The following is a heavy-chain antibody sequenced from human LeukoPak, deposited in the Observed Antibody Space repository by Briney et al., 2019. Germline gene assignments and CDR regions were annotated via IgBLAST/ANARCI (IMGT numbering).Heavy chain of an antibody. V-gene: IGHV4-39*07. Sequence: PSETLSLPCTVSGGSISSSSYYWGWIRQPPGKGLEWIGSIYYSGSTYYNPSLKSRVTISVDTSKNQFSLKLSSVTAADTAVYYCARDLKGRWLQLEGGYYFDYWGQGTLVTVSS. CDR2: IYYSGST. CDR1: GGSISSSSYY. CDR3: ARDLKGRWLQLEGGYYFDY. J-gene: IGHJ4*02. D-gene: IGHD5-24*01.